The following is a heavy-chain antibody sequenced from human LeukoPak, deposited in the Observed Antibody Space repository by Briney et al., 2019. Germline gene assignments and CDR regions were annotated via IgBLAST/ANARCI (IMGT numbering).Heavy chain of an antibody. CDR3: ARPVYYCDSSGYYYDY. V-gene: IGHV5-51*01. Sequence: EESLKISCKGSGYSFTSYWIGWVRQMPGKGLEWMGIIYPGDSDTRYSPSFQGQVTISADKSISTAYLQWSSLKASDTAMYYCARPVYYCDSSGYYYDYWGQGTLVTVSS. CDR2: IYPGDSDT. D-gene: IGHD3-22*01. CDR1: GYSFTSYW. J-gene: IGHJ4*02.